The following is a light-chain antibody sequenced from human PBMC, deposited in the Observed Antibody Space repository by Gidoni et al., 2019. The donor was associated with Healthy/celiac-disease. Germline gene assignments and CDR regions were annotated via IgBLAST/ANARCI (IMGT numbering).Light chain of an antibody. Sequence: QSALTQPRTVSGSPGQSVTISCTGTSSDVGGYNYVSWYQQPPGKAPKLMIYDVSKRPSRVPDRFSGSKSGNTASLTISGLQAEDEADYYCCSYAGSYTFYVFGTGTKVTVL. J-gene: IGLJ1*01. CDR2: DVS. CDR3: CSYAGSYTFYV. V-gene: IGLV2-11*01. CDR1: SSDVGGYNY.